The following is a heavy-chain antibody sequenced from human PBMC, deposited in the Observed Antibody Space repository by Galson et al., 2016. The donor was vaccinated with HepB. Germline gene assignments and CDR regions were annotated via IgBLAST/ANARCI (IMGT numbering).Heavy chain of an antibody. CDR3: SHSVAQQCGDGCYSISGWFDP. J-gene: IGHJ5*02. D-gene: IGHD2-21*01. V-gene: IGHV2-5*02. Sequence: PALVKPTQTLTPTCTFSGFSLSTSGEGVGWIRQPPGKALEWLALIYWDEDQRYSPSPKSRLPITKDTSKNQVVLTMTNMDPVDKATYFCSHSVAQQCGDGCYSISGWFDPWGQGTLVTVSS. CDR2: IYWDEDQ. CDR1: GFSLSTSGEG.